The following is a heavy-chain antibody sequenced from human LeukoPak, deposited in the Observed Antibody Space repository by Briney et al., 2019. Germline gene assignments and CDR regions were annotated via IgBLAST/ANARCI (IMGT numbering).Heavy chain of an antibody. CDR3: ARVYPSPVNWFDP. CDR2: IYHSGST. V-gene: IGHV4-30-2*01. CDR1: GGSISSGGFY. Sequence: SQTLSLTCTVSGGSISSGGFYWSWIRQPPGKGLEWIGYIYHSGSTYYNPSLKSRVTISVDRSKNQFSLKLSSVTAADTAVYYCARVYPSPVNWFDPWGQGTLVTVSS. J-gene: IGHJ5*02. D-gene: IGHD3-16*02.